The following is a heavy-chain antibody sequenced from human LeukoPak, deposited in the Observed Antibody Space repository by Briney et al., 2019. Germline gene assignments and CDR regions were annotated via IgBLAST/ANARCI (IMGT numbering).Heavy chain of an antibody. CDR3: AKDPPLVGATPFDC. J-gene: IGHJ3*01. V-gene: IGHV3-23*01. Sequence: GTLRLSRADTGFTRRSYAMSWVRQAPGKELERVSAISGSGGSTYYADSVKGRFTISRDNSKNTLYLQMNSLRAEDTAVYYCAKDPPLVGATPFDCWGQGTMVTVSS. CDR2: ISGSGGST. D-gene: IGHD1-26*01. CDR1: GFTRRSYA.